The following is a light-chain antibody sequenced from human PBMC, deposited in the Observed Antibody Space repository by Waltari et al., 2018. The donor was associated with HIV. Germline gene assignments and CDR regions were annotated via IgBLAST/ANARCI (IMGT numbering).Light chain of an antibody. V-gene: IGLV1-44*01. CDR2: SNN. CDR3: AAWDDSLNGHVV. CDR1: SSNIGSNT. J-gene: IGLJ2*01. Sequence: QSVLTQPPSASGTPGQRVTISCSGSSSNIGSNTVNWYQQLPGTAPKLLIYSNNQRTAGVPDRFSCSKSGTSASLAISGLQSEDEADYYCAAWDDSLNGHVVFGGGTKLTVL.